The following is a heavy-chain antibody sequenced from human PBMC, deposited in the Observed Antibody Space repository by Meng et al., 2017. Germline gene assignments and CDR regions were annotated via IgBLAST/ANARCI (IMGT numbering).Heavy chain of an antibody. CDR1: GFTFSSYA. CDR3: AKDLKWLLNTYFDY. J-gene: IGHJ4*02. CDR2: ISGSGGST. V-gene: IGHV3-23*01. Sequence: GESLKISCAASGFTFSSYAMSWVRQAPGKGLELVSAISGSGGSTYYADSVKGRFTISRDNSKNTLYLQMNSLRAEDTAVYYCAKDLKWLLNTYFDYWGQGTLVTVSS. D-gene: IGHD6-19*01.